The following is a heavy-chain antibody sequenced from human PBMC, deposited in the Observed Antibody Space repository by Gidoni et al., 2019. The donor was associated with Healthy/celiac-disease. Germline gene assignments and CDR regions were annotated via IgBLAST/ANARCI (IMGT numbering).Heavy chain of an antibody. J-gene: IGHJ4*02. D-gene: IGHD6-13*01. CDR2: INHSGST. CDR3: ARAPTWQLVEY. CDR1: GGSFSGYY. V-gene: IGHV4-34*01. Sequence: QVQLQQWGAGLLKPSETLSLTCAVYGGSFSGYYWSWIRQPPGKGLEWIGEINHSGSTNYNPSLKSRVTISVDTSKNQFSLKLSSVTAADTAVYYCARAPTWQLVEYWGQGTLVTVSS.